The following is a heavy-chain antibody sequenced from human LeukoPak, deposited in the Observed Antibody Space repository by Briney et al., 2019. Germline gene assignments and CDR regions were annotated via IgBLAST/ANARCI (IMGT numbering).Heavy chain of an antibody. CDR2: IYYSGST. J-gene: IGHJ5*02. CDR3: ARSAGSSSWYGWFDP. CDR1: GRSISSSSYY. Sequence: SETLSLTCTVSGRSISSSSYYWGWIRQPPGKGLEWIGSIYYSGSTYYNPSLKSRVTISVDTSKNQFSLKLSSVTAADTAVYYCARSAGSSSWYGWFDPWGQGTLVTVSS. D-gene: IGHD6-13*01. V-gene: IGHV4-39*07.